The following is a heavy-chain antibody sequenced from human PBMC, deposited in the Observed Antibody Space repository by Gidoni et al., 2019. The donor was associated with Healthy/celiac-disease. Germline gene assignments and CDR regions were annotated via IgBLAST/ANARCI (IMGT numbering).Heavy chain of an antibody. CDR2: IKQEGSEK. CDR3: ARDGAGVVVVTAPPDAFDI. V-gene: IGHV3-7*01. Sequence: EVQLVESGGGLVQPGGSLRLSCAASGFTFSRYWMSWVRQAPGKGLEGVANIKQEGSEKYYVDSVKGRFTISRDNAKNSLYLQMNSLRAEDTAVYYCARDGAGVVVVTAPPDAFDIWGQGTMVTVSS. J-gene: IGHJ3*02. CDR1: GFTFSRYW. D-gene: IGHD2-21*02.